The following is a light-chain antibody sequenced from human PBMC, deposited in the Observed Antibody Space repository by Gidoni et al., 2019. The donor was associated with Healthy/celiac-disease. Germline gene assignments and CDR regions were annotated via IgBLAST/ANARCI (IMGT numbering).Light chain of an antibody. CDR3: MQALQTPLT. Sequence: DIVMTQSPLSLPVTPGEPASISCRSSQSLLHSNGYNYLDWYLQKPGHSPQLLIYLGSNRASGVPDRFSGSGSGTDFTLKISRVEAEDVGVYYCMQALQTPLTFGGXTKVEIK. V-gene: IGKV2-28*01. CDR2: LGS. CDR1: QSLLHSNGYNY. J-gene: IGKJ4*01.